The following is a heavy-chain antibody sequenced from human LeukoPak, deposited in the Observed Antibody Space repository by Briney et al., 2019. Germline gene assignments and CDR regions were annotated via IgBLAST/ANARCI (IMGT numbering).Heavy chain of an antibody. D-gene: IGHD2-8*01. CDR3: ARHVGNGFYYYYYGMDV. J-gene: IGHJ6*02. CDR2: IYYSGST. Sequence: PSETLSLTCTVSGGSISSYYWGWIRQPPGKGLEWIGSIYYSGSTYYNPSLKSRVTISVDTSKNQFSLKLSSVTAADTAVYYCARHVGNGFYYYYYGMDVWGQGTTVTVSS. CDR1: GGSISSYY. V-gene: IGHV4-39*01.